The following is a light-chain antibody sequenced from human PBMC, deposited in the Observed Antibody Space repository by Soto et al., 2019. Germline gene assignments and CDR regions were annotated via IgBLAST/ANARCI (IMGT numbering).Light chain of an antibody. CDR2: DAS. CDR1: QSISGQ. J-gene: IGKJ4*01. CDR3: KQYNAYPVT. V-gene: IGKV1-5*01. Sequence: DIQITQSPSALSAFAGHRVTVTFRSSQSISGQLAWYQQRPGKAPNLLISDASNLNGGVPSRFSGSGSGTEFTLTITSLQTDDFATYYCKQYNAYPVTFGGGTKVDIK.